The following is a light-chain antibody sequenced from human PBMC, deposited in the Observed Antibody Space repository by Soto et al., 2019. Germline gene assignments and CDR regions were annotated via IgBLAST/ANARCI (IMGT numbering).Light chain of an antibody. V-gene: IGKV1-5*01. Sequence: DIQMTQSPSTLSASVGDRVTITCRASQSISSWLAWYQQKPGKAPKLLIYDASSLESGVPSRFSGSGSGTEFTLTISSLQPDDFATYYCQQYNSYPTFGQGNKVDI. J-gene: IGKJ1*01. CDR3: QQYNSYPT. CDR2: DAS. CDR1: QSISSW.